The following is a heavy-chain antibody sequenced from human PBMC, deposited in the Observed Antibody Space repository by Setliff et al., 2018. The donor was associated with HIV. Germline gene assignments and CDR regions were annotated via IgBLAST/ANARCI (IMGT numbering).Heavy chain of an antibody. D-gene: IGHD4-17*01. V-gene: IGHV1-18*01. CDR1: GYTFTTYD. Sequence: ASVKVSCKDSGYTFTTYDSTGVRQAPGQGREWLGWISPYNGHTNFAQKFQGRVTMTTDTATSTAYMEVRSLRSDDTAVYYCARTDYGGNSGGNYFDYWGQGSLVTVSS. CDR3: ARTDYGGNSGGNYFDY. J-gene: IGHJ4*02. CDR2: ISPYNGHT.